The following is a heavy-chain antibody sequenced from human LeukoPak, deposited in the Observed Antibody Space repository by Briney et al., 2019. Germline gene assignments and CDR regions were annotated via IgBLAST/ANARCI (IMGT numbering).Heavy chain of an antibody. J-gene: IGHJ6*03. CDR2: IIPIFGTA. D-gene: IGHD3-22*01. CDR3: ATASHYYDSSGYSALSVMNYYYYMDV. CDR1: GYTFTSYY. Sequence: SVKVSCKASGYTFTSYYMHWVRQAPGQGLEWMGGIIPIFGTANYAQKFQGRVTITADESTSTAYMELSSLRSEDTAVYYCATASHYYDSSGYSALSVMNYYYYMDVWGKGTTVTISS. V-gene: IGHV1-69*13.